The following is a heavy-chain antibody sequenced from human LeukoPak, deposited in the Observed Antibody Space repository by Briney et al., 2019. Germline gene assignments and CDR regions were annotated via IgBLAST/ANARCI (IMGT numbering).Heavy chain of an antibody. Sequence: PSETLSLTCTVSGGSISSYYWSWIRQHAGKGLEWIGRIYTSGSTNYNPSLKSRVTMSVDTSKNQFSLKLSSVTAADTAVYYCARVGSSSSYDYFDYWGQGTLVTVSS. D-gene: IGHD6-6*01. CDR2: IYTSGST. CDR1: GGSISSYY. CDR3: ARVGSSSSYDYFDY. J-gene: IGHJ4*02. V-gene: IGHV4-4*07.